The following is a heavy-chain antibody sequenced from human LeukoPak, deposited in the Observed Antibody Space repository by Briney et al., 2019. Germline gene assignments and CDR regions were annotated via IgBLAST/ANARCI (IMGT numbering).Heavy chain of an antibody. Sequence: PSETLSLTCTVSGGSISSSFYYWSWIRQPAGKGLEWIGRIYTSGSTNYNPSLKSRVTMSVDTSKNQFSLKLSSVTAAGTAVYYCARDRYYYDSSGYYWLFDYWGQGTLVIVSS. V-gene: IGHV4-61*02. CDR1: GGSISSSFYY. J-gene: IGHJ4*02. CDR2: IYTSGST. D-gene: IGHD3-22*01. CDR3: ARDRYYYDSSGYYWLFDY.